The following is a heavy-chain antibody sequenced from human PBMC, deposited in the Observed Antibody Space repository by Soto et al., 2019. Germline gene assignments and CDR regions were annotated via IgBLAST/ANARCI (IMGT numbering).Heavy chain of an antibody. Sequence: VQLLQSGAEVKKPGASVKVSCQTSGYTFTVYYMHWVRQAPGKGLEWIGWINPNSGVTNYAQKFQDRVTATTDTSISTAYMEMRSLKSDDTAVYFCARGSSLGNWFDPWGQGILVTVSS. V-gene: IGHV1-2*02. CDR1: GYTFTVYY. J-gene: IGHJ5*02. CDR2: INPNSGVT. CDR3: ARGSSLGNWFDP. D-gene: IGHD1-26*01.